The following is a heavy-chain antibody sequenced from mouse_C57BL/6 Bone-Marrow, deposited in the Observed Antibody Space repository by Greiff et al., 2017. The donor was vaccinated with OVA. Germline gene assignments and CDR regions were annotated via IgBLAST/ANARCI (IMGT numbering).Heavy chain of an antibody. Sequence: EVKVEESGPGLVKPSQSLSLTCSVTGYSITSGYYWNWIRQFPGNKLEWMGYISYDGSNNYNPSLKNRISITRDTSKNQFFLKLNSVTTEDTATYYCARDQVLRFYFDYWGQGTTLTVSS. J-gene: IGHJ2*01. V-gene: IGHV3-6*01. CDR1: GYSITSGYY. D-gene: IGHD1-1*01. CDR2: ISYDGSN. CDR3: ARDQVLRFYFDY.